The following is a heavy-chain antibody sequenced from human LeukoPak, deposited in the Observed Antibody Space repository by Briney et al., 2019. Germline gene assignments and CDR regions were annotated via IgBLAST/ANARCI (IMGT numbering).Heavy chain of an antibody. D-gene: IGHD6-13*01. J-gene: IGHJ6*02. CDR2: ISGSGGST. CDR3: AKVIYSAAGFYYYGMDV. Sequence: GGSLRLSCAASGFTFSSYAMSWVRQAPGKGLEWVSAISGSGGSTYYADSVKGRLTISRDNSKNTLYLQMNSLRAEDTAVYYCAKVIYSAAGFYYYGMDVWGQGTTVTVSS. CDR1: GFTFSSYA. V-gene: IGHV3-23*01.